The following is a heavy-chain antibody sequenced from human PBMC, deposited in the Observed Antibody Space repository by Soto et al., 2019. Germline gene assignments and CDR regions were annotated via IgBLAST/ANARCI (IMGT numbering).Heavy chain of an antibody. CDR2: INAGNGNT. J-gene: IGHJ5*02. V-gene: IGHV1-3*01. CDR1: GYTLTSYA. CDR3: ARGKVAGYNWFDP. D-gene: IGHD6-19*01. Sequence: ASVKVSCKASGYTLTSYAMHWVRQAPGQRLEWMGWINAGNGNTKYSQKFQGRVTITRDTSASTAYMELSSLRSEDTAVYYCARGKVAGYNWFDPWGQGTLVTVSS.